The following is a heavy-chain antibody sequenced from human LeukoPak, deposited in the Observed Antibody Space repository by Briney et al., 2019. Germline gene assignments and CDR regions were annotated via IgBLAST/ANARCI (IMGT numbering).Heavy chain of an antibody. V-gene: IGHV3-30*02. CDR2: IRYDGSNK. D-gene: IGHD3-3*01. Sequence: GGSLRLSCAASGFTFSSYGMHWVRQAPGKGLEWVAFIRYDGSNKYYADSVKGRFTISRDNSKNTLYLQMNSLRAEDTAVYYCAKDLYYDFWSGYSCFDYWGQGTLVTVSS. J-gene: IGHJ4*02. CDR3: AKDLYYDFWSGYSCFDY. CDR1: GFTFSSYG.